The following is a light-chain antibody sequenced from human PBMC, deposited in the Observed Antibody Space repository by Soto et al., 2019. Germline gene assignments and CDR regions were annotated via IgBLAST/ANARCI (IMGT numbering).Light chain of an antibody. CDR2: ATS. CDR3: HQFSYSPRT. Sequence: ETVLTQSPGTLSLSPGETATLSCRASQTVNSDYLAWFQQRPGQAPRLLIFATSRRATDIPDRFSGSGSGTDFTLAIRRLEPEDFAVYYCHQFSYSPRTFGQGTKVDIK. J-gene: IGKJ1*01. V-gene: IGKV3-20*01. CDR1: QTVNSDY.